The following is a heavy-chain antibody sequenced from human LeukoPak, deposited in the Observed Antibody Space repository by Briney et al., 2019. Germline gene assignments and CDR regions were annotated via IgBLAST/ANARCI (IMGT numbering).Heavy chain of an antibody. Sequence: PSETLSLTCTVSGGSTSSYYWGWFRQPPGKGLEWIGSIYYGGTTYYNPSLKSRVTISADTSRNQLSLKLYSVTAADTAVYSCAGYPLGIPVPPDWGQGTLVTVSS. J-gene: IGHJ4*02. D-gene: IGHD6-19*01. CDR1: GGSTSSYY. V-gene: IGHV4-39*07. CDR3: AGYPLGIPVPPD. CDR2: IYYGGTT.